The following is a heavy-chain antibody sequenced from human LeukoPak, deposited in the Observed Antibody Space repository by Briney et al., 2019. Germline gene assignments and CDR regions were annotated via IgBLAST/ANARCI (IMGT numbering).Heavy chain of an antibody. CDR1: GGSIGSYY. J-gene: IGHJ4*02. Sequence: PSETLSLTCTVSGGSIGSYYWNWIRQAPGKGLEWIGYIHYSGSTNHNSSLKSRVTISVDTSKNQYSLKLSSVTPDDTAVYYCAGDHRSSSGWFSNFDCWGQGTLVTVSS. D-gene: IGHD6-19*01. V-gene: IGHV4-59*12. CDR2: IHYSGST. CDR3: AGDHRSSSGWFSNFDC.